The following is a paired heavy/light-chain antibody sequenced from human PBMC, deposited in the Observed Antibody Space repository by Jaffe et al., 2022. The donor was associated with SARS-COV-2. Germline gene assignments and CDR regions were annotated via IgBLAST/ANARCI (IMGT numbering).Heavy chain of an antibody. D-gene: IGHD3-3*01. CDR1: GGSISSGSYY. CDR3: ARGGGTGSDLWRRTPIYYHYGLDV. V-gene: IGHV4-61*02. J-gene: IGHJ6*02. CDR2: IYSSGST. Sequence: QVQLQESGPGLVKPSQTLSLTCTVSGGSISSGSYYWNWIRQPAGKGLEWIGRIYSSGSTNYNPSLKSRVTMSVDTSRNQFSLNVNYVTAADTAVYYCARGGGTGSDLWRRTPIYYHYGLDVWGQGTTVIVSS.
Light chain of an antibody. CDR1: SSNIGSKT. V-gene: IGLV1-44*01. Sequence: QSVLTQPPSASGAPGQRVTIFCSGSSSNIGSKTVNWYQQLPGTAPKLLIYSDDQRPSGVPERFSASKSGTSASLAISGLQSDDEADYYCAAWDNSLIGWVFGGGTKLTVL. CDR2: SDD. CDR3: AAWDNSLIGWV. J-gene: IGLJ3*02.